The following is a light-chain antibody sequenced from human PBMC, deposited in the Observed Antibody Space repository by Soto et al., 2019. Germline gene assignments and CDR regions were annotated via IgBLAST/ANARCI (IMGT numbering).Light chain of an antibody. CDR3: QVWDSSSDHYV. J-gene: IGLJ1*01. CDR1: NVGIKS. CDR2: DDF. V-gene: IGLV3-21*02. Sequence: SYALTQPPSVSVAPGQTARIACGGNNVGIKSVHWYQQKPGQAPVLVVYDDFDRPSGIPERFSGSNSGNTATLTISRVEAGDEADYYCQVWDSSSDHYVFGTGTKV.